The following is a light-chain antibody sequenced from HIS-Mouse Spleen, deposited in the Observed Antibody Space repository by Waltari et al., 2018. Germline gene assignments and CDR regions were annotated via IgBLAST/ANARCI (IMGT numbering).Light chain of an antibody. CDR2: GKN. J-gene: IGLJ3*02. V-gene: IGLV3-19*01. CDR1: SLSSYL. Sequence: SSELTQDPAVSVALGQTVRITCQGDSLSSYLASRYQQKPGQAPVLVIYGKNNRPSGIPDRFSGSSSGNTASLTITGAQAEDEADYYCNSRDSSGNHLVFGGGTKLTVL. CDR3: NSRDSSGNHLV.